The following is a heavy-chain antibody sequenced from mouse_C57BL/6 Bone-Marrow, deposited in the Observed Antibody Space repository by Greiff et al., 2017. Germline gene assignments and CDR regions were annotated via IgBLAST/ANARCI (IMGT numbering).Heavy chain of an antibody. CDR1: GYTFTSYW. J-gene: IGHJ3*01. CDR3: ARDGYYVPFAY. Sequence: QVQLQQSGAELVMPGASVKLSCKASGYTFTSYWMHWVKQRPGQGLEWIGEIDPSDSYTNYNQKFKGKSTLTVDKSSSTAYMQLSSLTSEDSAVYYCARDGYYVPFAYWGQGTLVTVSA. D-gene: IGHD2-3*01. CDR2: IDPSDSYT. V-gene: IGHV1-69*01.